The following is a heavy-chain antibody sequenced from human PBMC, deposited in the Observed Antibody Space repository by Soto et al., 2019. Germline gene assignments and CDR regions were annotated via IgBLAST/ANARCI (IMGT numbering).Heavy chain of an antibody. CDR2: IYYSGST. CDR1: GGSISSYY. CDR3: ARYKSNYYYGMDV. Sequence: PSETLSLTCTVSGGSISSYYWSWIRQPPGKGLEWIGYIYYSGSTNYNPSLKSRVTISVDTPKNQFSLKLSSVTAADTAVYYCARYKSNYYYGMDVWGQGTTVTVSS. V-gene: IGHV4-59*01. J-gene: IGHJ6*02. D-gene: IGHD1-20*01.